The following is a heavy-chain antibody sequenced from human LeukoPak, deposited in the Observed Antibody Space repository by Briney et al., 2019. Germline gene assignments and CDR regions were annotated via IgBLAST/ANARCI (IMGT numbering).Heavy chain of an antibody. J-gene: IGHJ4*02. CDR2: IDHDNNPI. CDR3: VRGGCGTNCPSHYFDY. V-gene: IGHV3-48*01. CDR1: GFNFNGYS. D-gene: IGHD4/OR15-4a*01. Sequence: GGSLRLFCAASGFNFNGYSINWVRQAPGKGLEWTTYIDHDNNPIEYADSVKGRLIVSRDNSKNSVYLQLNSLRSDDTAVYYCVRGGCGTNCPSHYFDYWGQGTLVTVSS.